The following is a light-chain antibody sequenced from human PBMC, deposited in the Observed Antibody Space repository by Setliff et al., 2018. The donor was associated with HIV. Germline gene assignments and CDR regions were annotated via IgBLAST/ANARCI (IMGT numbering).Light chain of an antibody. Sequence: ALTQPASVSGSPGQSITISCTGTSSDVGGYNYVSWYQQHPGKAPKFMIYDVSNRPSGVSNRFSGSKSGNTASLTISGLQAEDEADYYCSSYTSSSTFYVFGTGTKVTVL. CDR2: DVS. CDR3: SSYTSSSTFYV. V-gene: IGLV2-14*03. J-gene: IGLJ1*01. CDR1: SSDVGGYNY.